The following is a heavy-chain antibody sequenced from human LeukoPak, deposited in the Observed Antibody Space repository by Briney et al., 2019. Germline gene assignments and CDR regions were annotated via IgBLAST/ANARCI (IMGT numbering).Heavy chain of an antibody. D-gene: IGHD6-19*01. Sequence: GGSLRLSCAASGFTFSSYAMHWVRQAPGKGLEWVAVISYDGSNKYYADSVKGRFTISRDNSKNTLYLQMNSLRAEDTAVYYCARPTHQWLVSASIPFFDYWGQGTLVTVSS. CDR3: ARPTHQWLVSASIPFFDY. V-gene: IGHV3-30-3*01. CDR1: GFTFSSYA. J-gene: IGHJ4*02. CDR2: ISYDGSNK.